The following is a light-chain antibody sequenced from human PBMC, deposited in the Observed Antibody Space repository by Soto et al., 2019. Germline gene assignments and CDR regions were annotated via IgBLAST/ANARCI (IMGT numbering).Light chain of an antibody. J-gene: IGKJ4*01. CDR3: QQYSGSPPLT. CDR2: GAS. CDR1: QSISSSY. V-gene: IGKV3-20*01. Sequence: ENVLTQSPGTLSLSPGERATLSCRASQSISSSYLAWYQQKPGHPPRLLIYGASNRATGIPDRFSGSGSGTEFTLTIGRLEPEDFAVYYCQQYSGSPPLTFGGGTKLEIK.